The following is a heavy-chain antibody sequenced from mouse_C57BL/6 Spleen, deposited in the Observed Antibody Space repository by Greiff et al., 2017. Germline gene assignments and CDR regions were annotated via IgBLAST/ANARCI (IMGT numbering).Heavy chain of an antibody. CDR2: ISDGGSYT. D-gene: IGHD1-1*01. Sequence: DVHLVESGGGLVKPGGSLKLSCAASGFTFSSYAMSWVRQTPEKRLEWVATISDGGSYTYYPDNVKGRFTISRDNAKNNLYLQMSHLKSEDTAMYYCARDLGSTPYYAMDYWGQGTSVTVSS. V-gene: IGHV5-4*01. J-gene: IGHJ4*01. CDR3: ARDLGSTPYYAMDY. CDR1: GFTFSSYA.